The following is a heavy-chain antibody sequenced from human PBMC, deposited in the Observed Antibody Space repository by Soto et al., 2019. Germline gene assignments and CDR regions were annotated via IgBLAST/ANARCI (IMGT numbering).Heavy chain of an antibody. V-gene: IGHV5-51*01. CDR1: GYSFIDYW. D-gene: IGHD3-3*01. CDR3: ARQIPDYDFWSGYSSSYYYYGMDV. J-gene: IGHJ6*02. CDR2: IYPGDSDT. Sequence: GESLKISCKGSGYSFIDYWIGWVRQVPGKGLEWMGVIYPGDSDTRYSPSFQGHVTISADKSISTAYLQWSSLKASDTAMYYCARQIPDYDFWSGYSSSYYYYGMDVWGQGTTVTVSS.